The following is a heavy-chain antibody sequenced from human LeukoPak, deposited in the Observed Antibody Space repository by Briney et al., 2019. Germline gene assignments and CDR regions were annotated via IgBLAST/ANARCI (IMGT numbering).Heavy chain of an antibody. CDR1: GGSISSRTYY. CDR2: IYYSGST. Sequence: PETLSLTCTVSGGSISSRTYYWGWVRQPPGKGLEWIGSIYYSGSTYYDPSLKSRVTISVDTSKNQFSLRLSSVTAADTAVYYCARGNTLLWFGELPLFDYWGQGTLVTVSS. J-gene: IGHJ4*02. D-gene: IGHD3-10*01. CDR3: ARGNTLLWFGELPLFDY. V-gene: IGHV4-39*01.